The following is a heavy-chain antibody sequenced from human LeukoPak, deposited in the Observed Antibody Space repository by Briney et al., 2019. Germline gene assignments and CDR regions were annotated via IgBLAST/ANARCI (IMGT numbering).Heavy chain of an antibody. J-gene: IGHJ4*02. CDR2: IWYDGSNK. CDR1: GFIFSTYG. CDR3: ARERSGSSIDH. D-gene: IGHD1-26*01. V-gene: IGHV3-33*01. Sequence: GGSLRLSCAASGFIFSTYGMHWVRQAPGKGLEWVAVIWYDGSNKYYADSVKGRFTISRDNSKNTLYLQMNSLRAEDTAVYYCARERSGSSIDHWGQGTLVTVSS.